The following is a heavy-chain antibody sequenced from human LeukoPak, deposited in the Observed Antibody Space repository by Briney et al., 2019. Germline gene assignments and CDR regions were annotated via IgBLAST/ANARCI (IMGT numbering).Heavy chain of an antibody. CDR1: GFTFSSYS. V-gene: IGHV3-21*01. CDR2: ISSSNSYI. CDR3: AADSNPTPYYFDY. D-gene: IGHD2-15*01. Sequence: PGGSLRLSCAASGFTFSSYSMNWVRQAPGKGLEWVSSISSSNSYIYYADSMKGRFTISRDNSKNTLYLQVNSLRTEDTAVYYCAADSNPTPYYFDYWGQGTLVTVSS. J-gene: IGHJ4*02.